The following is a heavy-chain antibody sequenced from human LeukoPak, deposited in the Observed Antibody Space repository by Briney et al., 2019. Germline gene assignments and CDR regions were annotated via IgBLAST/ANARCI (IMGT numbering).Heavy chain of an antibody. CDR3: AKDDGSGGSCLDY. D-gene: IGHD2-15*01. V-gene: IGHV3-23*01. CDR2: ISGSGGST. Sequence: GGSLRLSCAASGFTFSSYAMSWVRQAPGKGLEWVSAISGSGGSTYCADSVKGRFTISRDNSKNTLYLQMNSLRAEDTAVYYCAKDDGSGGSCLDYWGQGTLVTVSS. J-gene: IGHJ4*02. CDR1: GFTFSSYA.